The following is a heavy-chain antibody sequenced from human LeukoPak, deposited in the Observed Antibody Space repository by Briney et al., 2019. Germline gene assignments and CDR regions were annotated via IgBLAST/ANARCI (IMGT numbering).Heavy chain of an antibody. V-gene: IGHV3-23*01. CDR2: VDGGGGGT. CDR3: ARVGWSWAFDI. CDR1: GFTLSSYA. Sequence: GGSLRLSCAASGFTLSSYAMTWVRQAPGRGLEWVSSVDGGGGGTYYADSVKGRFTISRDNSKDTLYLQMNSLRAEDTAVYYCARVGWSWAFDIWGQGTMVTVSS. D-gene: IGHD3-3*01. J-gene: IGHJ3*02.